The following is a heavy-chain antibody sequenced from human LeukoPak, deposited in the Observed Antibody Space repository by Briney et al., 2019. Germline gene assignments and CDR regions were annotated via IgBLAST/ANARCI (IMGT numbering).Heavy chain of an antibody. CDR3: ARNRPDYYGSGSSILTFGSYYYYGMDV. V-gene: IGHV1-69*06. J-gene: IGHJ6*04. Sequence: GASVKVSCKASGGTFSSYAISWVRQAPGQGLEWMGGIIPIFGTANYAQKFQGRVTITADKSTSTAYMELSSLRSEDTAVYYCARNRPDYYGSGSSILTFGSYYYYGMDVWGKGTTVTVFS. CDR1: GGTFSSYA. D-gene: IGHD3-10*01. CDR2: IIPIFGTA.